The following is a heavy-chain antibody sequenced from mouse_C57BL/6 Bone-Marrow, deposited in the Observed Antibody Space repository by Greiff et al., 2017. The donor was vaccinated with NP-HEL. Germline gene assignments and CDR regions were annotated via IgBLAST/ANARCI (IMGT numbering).Heavy chain of an antibody. J-gene: IGHJ2*01. CDR3: ARWVIYYDYYYFDY. Sequence: VQLQQSGAELARPGASVKLSCKASGYTFTSYGISWVKQRTGQGLEWIGEIYPRSGNTYYNEKFKGKATLTADKSSSTAYMELRSLTSEDSAVYFCARWVIYYDYYYFDYWGQGTTLTVSS. V-gene: IGHV1-81*01. CDR1: GYTFTSYG. CDR2: IYPRSGNT. D-gene: IGHD2-4*01.